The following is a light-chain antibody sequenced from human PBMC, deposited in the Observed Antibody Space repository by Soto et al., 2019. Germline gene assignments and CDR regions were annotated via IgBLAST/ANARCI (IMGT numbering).Light chain of an antibody. CDR3: CSYAGDSTWV. V-gene: IGLV2-23*01. CDR1: TSDVGNYNL. CDR2: EGS. Sequence: QSALTQPASVSGSPGQSITISCTGTTSDVGNYNLVSWYQQHPGEAPKLLIYEGSKRPSGVSNRFSGSKFGNTASLTISGLQAEDEGDYYCCSYAGDSTWVFGGGTKLTVL. J-gene: IGLJ3*02.